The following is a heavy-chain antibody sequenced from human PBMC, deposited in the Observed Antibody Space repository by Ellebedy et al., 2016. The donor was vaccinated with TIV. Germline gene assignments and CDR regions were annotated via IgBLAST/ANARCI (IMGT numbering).Heavy chain of an antibody. CDR2: MNPNSGNT. CDR1: GYTFTSYD. CDR3: ARAPKRVPPSYYYYMDV. J-gene: IGHJ6*03. D-gene: IGHD4/OR15-4a*01. Sequence: ASVKVSXXASGYTFTSYDINWVRQATGQGLEWMGWMNPNSGNTGYAQKFQGRVTMTRNTSISTAYMELSSLRSEDTAVYYCARAPKRVPPSYYYYMDVWGKGTTVTVSS. V-gene: IGHV1-8*01.